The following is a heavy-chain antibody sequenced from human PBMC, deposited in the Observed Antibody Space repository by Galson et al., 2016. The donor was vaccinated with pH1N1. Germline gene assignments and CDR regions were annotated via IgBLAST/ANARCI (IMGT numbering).Heavy chain of an antibody. D-gene: IGHD3-9*01. V-gene: IGHV3-48*03. Sequence: SLRLSCAVSGFTFDSHEMNWVRQAPGKGLEWVASISSGGNTMFYADSVKGRFIISRDNAKNSLYLQMNSLRVEDTAVYYCARAYYDPLTRFSGAFHYWGRGTLVTVSS. J-gene: IGHJ4*02. CDR3: ARAYYDPLTRFSGAFHY. CDR1: GFTFDSHE. CDR2: ISSGGNTM.